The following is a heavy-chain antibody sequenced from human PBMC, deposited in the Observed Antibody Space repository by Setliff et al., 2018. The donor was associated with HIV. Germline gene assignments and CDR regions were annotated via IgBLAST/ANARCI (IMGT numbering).Heavy chain of an antibody. Sequence: ASETLSLTCTVPGDSFSTPTNHWGWIRQPPGKGLEWIGNIYYGGGPYYNPSLKSRVTISLDTSNNQFSLKMTSVTAADTAVYFCARDPHYYDRSGHYSWFYFDYWGQGALVTVSS. J-gene: IGHJ4*02. CDR1: GDSFSTPTNH. D-gene: IGHD3-22*01. CDR3: ARDPHYYDRSGHYSWFYFDY. CDR2: IYYGGGP. V-gene: IGHV4-39*07.